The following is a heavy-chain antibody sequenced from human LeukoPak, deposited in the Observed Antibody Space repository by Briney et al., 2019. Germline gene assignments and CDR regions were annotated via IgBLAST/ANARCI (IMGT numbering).Heavy chain of an antibody. V-gene: IGHV4-31*03. D-gene: IGHD1-1*01. CDR3: ARDRLQGGLERSEYYFDY. J-gene: IGHJ4*02. Sequence: SETLSLTCTVSGGSISSGGYYWSWIRQHPGKGLEWIGYIYYSGSTYYNPSLKSRVTISVDTSKNQFSLKLSSVTAADTAVYYCARDRLQGGLERSEYYFDYWGQGTLVTVSS. CDR2: IYYSGST. CDR1: GGSISSGGYY.